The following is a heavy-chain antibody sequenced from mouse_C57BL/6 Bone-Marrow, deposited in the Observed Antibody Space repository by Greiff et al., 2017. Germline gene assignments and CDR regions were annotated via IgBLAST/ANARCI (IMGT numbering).Heavy chain of an antibody. J-gene: IGHJ4*01. Sequence: EVKVVESGGGLVKPGGSLQLSCAASGFTFSSYAMSWVRQTPEKRLEWVATISDGGSYTYYPDNVKGRFTISRDNAKNNLYLQMSHLKSEDTAMYYCARLDYYAMDYWGQGTSVTASS. CDR1: GFTFSSYA. CDR2: ISDGGSYT. CDR3: ARLDYYAMDY. V-gene: IGHV5-4*03.